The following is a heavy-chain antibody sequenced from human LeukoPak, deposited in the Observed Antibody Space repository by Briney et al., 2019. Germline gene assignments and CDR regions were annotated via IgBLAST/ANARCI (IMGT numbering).Heavy chain of an antibody. CDR2: ISYDGSNK. CDR3: AKDRAAQPGSGGYFDY. V-gene: IGHV3-30*18. Sequence: TGRSLRLSCAVSGFTFSSCGMHWVRQAPGKGLEWVAVISYDGSNKYYADSVKGRFTISRDNSKNTLYLQMNSLRAEDTAVYYCAKDRAAQPGSGGYFDYWGQGTLVTVSS. J-gene: IGHJ4*02. CDR1: GFTFSSCG. D-gene: IGHD2-15*01.